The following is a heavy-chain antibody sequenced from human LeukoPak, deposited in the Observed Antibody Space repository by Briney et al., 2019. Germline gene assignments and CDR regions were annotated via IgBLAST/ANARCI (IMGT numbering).Heavy chain of an antibody. Sequence: GGSLRLSCAAPGFTFSSYGMHWVRQAPGKGLEWVAFIRYDGSNKYYADSVKGRFTISRDNSKNTLYLQMNSLRAEDTAVYYCAKDSKGYYDFWSGYPHNWFDPWGQGTLVTVSS. CDR3: AKDSKGYYDFWSGYPHNWFDP. J-gene: IGHJ5*02. CDR1: GFTFSSYG. D-gene: IGHD3-3*01. CDR2: IRYDGSNK. V-gene: IGHV3-30*02.